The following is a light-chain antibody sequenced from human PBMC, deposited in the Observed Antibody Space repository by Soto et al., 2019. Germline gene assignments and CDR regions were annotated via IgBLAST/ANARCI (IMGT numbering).Light chain of an antibody. CDR2: GAS. J-gene: IGKJ1*01. CDR1: QSVSRSY. Sequence: ENVLTQSPVTLSLSPGERATLSRRASQSVSRSYLGWYQQKPGQAPRLLMYGASIRAAGVPDRFSGSGSGTEFTLTISRLEPEDFTVYYCHHYETFGQGTKVDIK. CDR3: HHYET. V-gene: IGKV3-20*01.